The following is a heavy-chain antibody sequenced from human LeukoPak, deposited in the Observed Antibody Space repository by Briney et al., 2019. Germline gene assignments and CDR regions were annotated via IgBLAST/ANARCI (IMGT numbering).Heavy chain of an antibody. CDR1: GGPITNDNW. D-gene: IGHD2/OR15-2a*01. Sequence: PSGTLSLTCVVSGGPITNDNWWNRVRQPPGKGLEWIGEIHHTGRTSYNPSLKSRVTISVDKSKNEFSLKVTSVTAADTAVYFCVGGGYGSTTLPFDNWGQGTLVTVSS. V-gene: IGHV4-4*02. CDR3: VGGGYGSTTLPFDN. CDR2: IHHTGRT. J-gene: IGHJ4*02.